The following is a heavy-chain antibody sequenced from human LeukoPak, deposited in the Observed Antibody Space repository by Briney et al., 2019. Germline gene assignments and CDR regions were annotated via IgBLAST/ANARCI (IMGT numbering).Heavy chain of an antibody. CDR3: AKDRGATIVVVVAAPSNNWFDP. CDR2: ISGSGGST. D-gene: IGHD2-15*01. CDR1: GFTFSSYA. V-gene: IGHV3-23*01. Sequence: PGGSLRLSCAASGFTFSSYAMSWVRQAPGKGLEWVSAISGSGGSTYYADSVKGRFTISRDNSKNTLYLQMNSLRAEDTAVYYCAKDRGATIVVVVAAPSNNWFDPWGQGTLVTVSS. J-gene: IGHJ5*02.